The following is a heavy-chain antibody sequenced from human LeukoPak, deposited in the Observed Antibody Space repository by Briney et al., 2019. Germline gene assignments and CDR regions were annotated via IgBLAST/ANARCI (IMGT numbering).Heavy chain of an antibody. J-gene: IGHJ5*01. CDR1: TSR. D-gene: IGHD3-22*01. CDR3: ARDLWNFYDDSGYNRDFDS. CDR2: IGTYGGDT. V-gene: IGHV1-18*01. Sequence: ASVKVSCKATSRISWVRQAPGQGLEWMGWIGTYGGDTYYAQKFQGRITVTTDTSTSTVYMELRNLRSDDTAVYYCARDLWNFYDDSGYNRDFDSWGQGTLVAVSS.